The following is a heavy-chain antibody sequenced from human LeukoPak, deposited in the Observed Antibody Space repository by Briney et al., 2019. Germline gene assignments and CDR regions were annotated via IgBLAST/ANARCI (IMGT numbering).Heavy chain of an antibody. V-gene: IGHV4-39*01. J-gene: IGHJ6*02. CDR2: IYYSGST. D-gene: IGHD5-18*01. Sequence: SETLSLTCTVSSGSISSSSYYWGWIRQPPGEGLEWIGNIYYSGSTYYNPSLKSRVTISVHTSKNQFSLNLSSVTAADSALYYCARVRYSYGYYYAMDVWGQGTTDTVSS. CDR1: SGSISSSSYY. CDR3: ARVRYSYGYYYAMDV.